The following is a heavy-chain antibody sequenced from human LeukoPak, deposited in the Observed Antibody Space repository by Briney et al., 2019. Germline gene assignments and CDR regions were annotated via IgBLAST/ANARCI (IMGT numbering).Heavy chain of an antibody. Sequence: GESLKISCKGSGYSFTNYWITWVRHMPGKGLEWMGRIDPSDSYTNYSPSFQGHVTISADRSISAAYLQWSSLKASDTAMYYCARLKYYGSGSYYFAYWGQGTLVIVSS. CDR2: IDPSDSYT. CDR3: ARLKYYGSGSYYFAY. V-gene: IGHV5-10-1*01. CDR1: GYSFTNYW. D-gene: IGHD3-10*01. J-gene: IGHJ4*02.